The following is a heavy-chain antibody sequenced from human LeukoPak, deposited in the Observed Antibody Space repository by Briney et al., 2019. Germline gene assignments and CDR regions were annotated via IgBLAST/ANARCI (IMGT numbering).Heavy chain of an antibody. CDR3: ARAPRTGPALDY. V-gene: IGHV4-30-4*08. J-gene: IGHJ4*02. Sequence: SETLSLTCTVSGGSISSYYWSWIRQPPGKGLEWIGYIYYSGSTYYNPSLKSQVTVSLDTSKNLFSLKMSSVTAADTAVYYCARAPRTGPALDYWGQGTLVTVSS. D-gene: IGHD7-27*01. CDR1: GGSISSYY. CDR2: IYYSGST.